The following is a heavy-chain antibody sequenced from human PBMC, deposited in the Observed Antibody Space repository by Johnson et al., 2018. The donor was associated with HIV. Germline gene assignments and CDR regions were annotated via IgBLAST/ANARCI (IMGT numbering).Heavy chain of an antibody. CDR3: ANEPSLSGSYRIPLFDI. CDR1: GFTFDDYA. D-gene: IGHD1-26*01. Sequence: VQLVESGGGLVQPGRSLRLSCAASGFTFDDYAMHWVRQATGKGLEWVSGISWNSGNIGYADSVKGRFTISRDNAKNSLYLQMNSLRAEDTALYYCANEPSLSGSYRIPLFDIWGQGTMVTVSS. CDR2: ISWNSGNI. V-gene: IGHV3-9*01. J-gene: IGHJ3*02.